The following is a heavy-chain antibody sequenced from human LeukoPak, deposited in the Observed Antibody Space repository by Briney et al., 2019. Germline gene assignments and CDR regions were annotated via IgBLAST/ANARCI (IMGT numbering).Heavy chain of an antibody. CDR3: VRTNGGTYYDY. CDR1: GSIFTDYD. Sequence: GGSLRLSCAASGSIFTDYDLHWVRQPPGKGVEWVSVFGIAGDTYYADSVKGRFTISRDVAKNSLYLQMNNLRAGDTAVYYCVRTNGGTYYDYWGQGTLVTVSS. D-gene: IGHD1-26*01. V-gene: IGHV3-13*01. CDR2: FGIAGDT. J-gene: IGHJ4*02.